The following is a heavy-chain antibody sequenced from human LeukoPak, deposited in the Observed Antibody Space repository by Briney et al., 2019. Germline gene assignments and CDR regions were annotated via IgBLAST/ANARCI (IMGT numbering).Heavy chain of an antibody. Sequence: ASVKVSCQASGYTFTSYGISWVRQAPAQGLEWMGWISAYSGNTNYAQKLQGRVTMTTDTSTSTAYMELRSLRSDDTDVYYCARASIVGATSLGYWGQRTLVTVST. CDR2: ISAYSGNT. CDR1: GYTFTSYG. D-gene: IGHD1-26*01. V-gene: IGHV1-18*01. J-gene: IGHJ4*02. CDR3: ARASIVGATSLGY.